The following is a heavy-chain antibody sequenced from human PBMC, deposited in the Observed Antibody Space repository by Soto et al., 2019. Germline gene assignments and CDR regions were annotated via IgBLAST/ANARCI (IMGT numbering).Heavy chain of an antibody. Sequence: PGESLKISCKASGYSFSTYCIAWVRQRPGKGLDWMGIIYPGDSDTRYSPSFQGQVPISVDNSIDTAYLEWTTLRASDSAMYYCARHSLATHPWDYWGQGTLVTVSS. D-gene: IGHD5-12*01. CDR1: GYSFSTYC. CDR3: ARHSLATHPWDY. J-gene: IGHJ4*02. V-gene: IGHV5-51*01. CDR2: IYPGDSDT.